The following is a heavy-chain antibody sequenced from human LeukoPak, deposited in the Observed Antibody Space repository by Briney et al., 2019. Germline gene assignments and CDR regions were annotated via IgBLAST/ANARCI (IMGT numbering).Heavy chain of an antibody. CDR1: GDSISTYY. V-gene: IGHV4-59*01. J-gene: IGHJ4*02. Sequence: SETLSLTCTVSGDSISTYYWSWIRQPPGKGLERIGYMYYSGSTNYNPSLKSRVTIPLDTPKNQFSLRLNSVTAADTAVYYCARGVAGYGPYDYWGQGTLVTVSS. CDR3: ARGVAGYGPYDY. CDR2: MYYSGST. D-gene: IGHD5-12*01.